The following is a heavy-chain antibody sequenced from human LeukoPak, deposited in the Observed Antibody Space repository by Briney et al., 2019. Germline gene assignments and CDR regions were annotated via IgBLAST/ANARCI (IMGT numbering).Heavy chain of an antibody. J-gene: IGHJ4*02. D-gene: IGHD3-10*01. Sequence: SETLSLTCTVSGGSMSPYHWGWIRQPPGKGLEWTGYIYYSGSTNYNPSLKSRVTISVDTSKNQFSLKLSSVTAADTAIYYCARVPKTYGSGSYYPYWGQGTLVTVSS. CDR1: GGSMSPYH. V-gene: IGHV4-59*08. CDR3: ARVPKTYGSGSYYPY. CDR2: IYYSGST.